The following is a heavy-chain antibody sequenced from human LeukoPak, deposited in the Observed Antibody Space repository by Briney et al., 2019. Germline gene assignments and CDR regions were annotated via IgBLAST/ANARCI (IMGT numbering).Heavy chain of an antibody. CDR3: AKAPRHGYNLNYFDS. CDR1: ASTFDDYA. CDR2: ISWNSGSI. J-gene: IGHJ4*02. V-gene: IGHV3-9*01. Sequence: GGSLRLSCVASASTFDDYAMQWVRQAPGKGLEWVSGISWNSGSIDYADSVKGRFTISRDNAKKSLYLQMNSLRAEDTALYYCAKAPRHGYNLNYFDSWGQGTLVTVSS. D-gene: IGHD5-24*01.